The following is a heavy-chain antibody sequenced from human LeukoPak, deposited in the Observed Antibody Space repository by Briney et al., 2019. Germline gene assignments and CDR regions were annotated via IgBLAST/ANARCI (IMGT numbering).Heavy chain of an antibody. V-gene: IGHV3-23*01. J-gene: IGHJ4*02. CDR2: ITGSGDYT. Sequence: GSLRLSCAASGFSFCSHPMNWVRQAPGKGLEWVSGITGSGDYTYYIDSVQGRFTISRDNSKNMLFLQMNSLRAEDTAVYYCARGVMAARLYYFDYWGRGSLVTVSS. CDR3: ARGVMAARLYYFDY. CDR1: GFSFCSHP. D-gene: IGHD2-21*01.